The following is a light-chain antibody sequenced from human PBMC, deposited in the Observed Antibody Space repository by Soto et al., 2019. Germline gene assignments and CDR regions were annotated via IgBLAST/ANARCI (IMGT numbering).Light chain of an antibody. CDR3: QQYGGSPRYT. CDR2: GAS. CDR1: QSVSRSF. Sequence: EIVLMQSPSTLSLSPGERATLSCRASQSVSRSFFAWYQQKPGRAPGLLIYGASRRATGIPDRFSGSGSGTDFTLTISRLESEDFAMYYCQQYGGSPRYTFGQGTKLEI. V-gene: IGKV3-20*01. J-gene: IGKJ2*01.